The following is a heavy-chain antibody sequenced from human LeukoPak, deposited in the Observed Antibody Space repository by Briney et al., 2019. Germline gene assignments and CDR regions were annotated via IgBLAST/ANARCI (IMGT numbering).Heavy chain of an antibody. CDR3: ARGFDYYDSSGYLSNWYFDL. CDR1: GYSISIAFY. V-gene: IGHV4-38-2*02. D-gene: IGHD3-22*01. Sequence: SETLSLTCTVSGYSISIAFYWGWIRQPPGKGLEWIGSISHSGSTYYNPSLKSRVTISVDTSKNQFSLKLSSVTAADTAAHYCARGFDYYDSSGYLSNWYFDLWGRGTLVTVSS. J-gene: IGHJ2*01. CDR2: ISHSGST.